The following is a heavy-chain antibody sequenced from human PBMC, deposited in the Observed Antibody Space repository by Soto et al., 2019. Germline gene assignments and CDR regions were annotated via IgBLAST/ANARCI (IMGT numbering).Heavy chain of an antibody. CDR1: GASISCFY. J-gene: IGHJ5*02. Sequence: SATLSLTCTVSGASISCFYWSWIRKSAGRGLEWIVRIYATGTTDYNPSLKSRVMMSVDTSKKQFSLKLRSVTAAATAVYYCVRDGTKTLRDWFDPWGQG. CDR2: IYATGTT. V-gene: IGHV4-4*07. CDR3: VRDGTKTLRDWFDP. D-gene: IGHD1-1*01.